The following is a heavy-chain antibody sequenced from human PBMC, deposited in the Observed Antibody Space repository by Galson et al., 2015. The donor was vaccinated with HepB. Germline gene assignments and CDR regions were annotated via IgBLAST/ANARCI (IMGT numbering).Heavy chain of an antibody. CDR2: IYYSGST. CDR3: ARHKTGYCDFRSGYYTGELDDF. Sequence: ETLSLTCTVSGGSISSSSYYWGWIRQPPGKGLEWIGSIYYSGSTYYNPSLKSRVTISVDTSKNQFSLKLSSVTAADTAVYYCARHKTGYCDFRSGYYTGELDDFWGQGSLFTVSS. D-gene: IGHD3-3*01. V-gene: IGHV4-39*01. CDR1: GGSISSSSYY. J-gene: IGHJ4*02.